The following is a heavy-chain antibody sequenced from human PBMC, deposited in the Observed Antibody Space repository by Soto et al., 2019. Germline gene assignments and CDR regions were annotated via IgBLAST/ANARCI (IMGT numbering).Heavy chain of an antibody. Sequence: QVQLVQSGAEVKKPGSAVKVSCKDYGVTFSTYSMFWVRQAPGQGLEWMGRIIHMLGIANYEQKFQGRVTITAEKSTGTAYMELRSPRSEDTAMYYCTIGSWSGDGFDIWGQGTMVTVSS. V-gene: IGHV1-69*02. CDR2: IIHMLGIA. J-gene: IGHJ3*02. CDR1: GVTFSTYS. CDR3: TIGSWSGDGFDI. D-gene: IGHD2-21*02.